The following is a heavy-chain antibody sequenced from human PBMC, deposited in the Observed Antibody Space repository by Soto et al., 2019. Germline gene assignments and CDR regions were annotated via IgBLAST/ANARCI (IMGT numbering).Heavy chain of an antibody. CDR2: IYYSGST. CDR3: ASRYGGTLDY. D-gene: IGHD4-17*01. Sequence: QVQLQESGPGLVKPSETLSLTCTVSGGSISSYYWSWIRQPPGKGLEWIGYIYYSGSTNYNPSLTRRVTMSVGTGKNRFSLKLSSVTAADTAVYYCASRYGGTLDYWGQGTLVTVSS. CDR1: GGSISSYY. V-gene: IGHV4-59*08. J-gene: IGHJ4*02.